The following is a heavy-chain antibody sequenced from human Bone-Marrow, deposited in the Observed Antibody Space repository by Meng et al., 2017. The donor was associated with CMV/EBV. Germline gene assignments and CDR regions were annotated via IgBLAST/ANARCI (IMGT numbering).Heavy chain of an antibody. CDR1: GFNFGNHR. D-gene: IGHD3-22*01. CDR3: ARDPDLDNSGNSWATFDY. J-gene: IGHJ4*02. Sequence: GESLKISCAASGFNFGNHRMSWVRQAPERGLEWVAAIRPDGGEQYYADSVQGRFNISRDNTKKSLSLQLNSLRAEDTAVYYCARDPDLDNSGNSWATFDYWGQGALVTVSS. CDR2: IRPDGGEQ. V-gene: IGHV3-7*01.